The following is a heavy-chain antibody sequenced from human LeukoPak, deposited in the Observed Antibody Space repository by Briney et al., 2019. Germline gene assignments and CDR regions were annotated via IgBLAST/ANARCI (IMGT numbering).Heavy chain of an antibody. Sequence: SQTLSLTCAISGDSVSSNSAAWNWIRQSPSRGLEWLGRTYYRSKWYNDYAVSVKSRITINPDTSKNQFSLKLSSVTAADTAVYYCARGIGEPIWFDPWGQGTLVTVSS. J-gene: IGHJ5*02. D-gene: IGHD3-10*01. V-gene: IGHV6-1*01. CDR3: ARGIGEPIWFDP. CDR2: TYYRSKWYN. CDR1: GDSVSSNSAA.